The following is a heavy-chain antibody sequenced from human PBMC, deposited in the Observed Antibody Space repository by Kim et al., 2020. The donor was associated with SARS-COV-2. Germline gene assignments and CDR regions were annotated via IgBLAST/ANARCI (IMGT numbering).Heavy chain of an antibody. Sequence: SETLSLTCTVSGGSISSSSYYWGWIRQPPGKGLEWIGSIYYSGSTYYNPSLKSRVTISVDTSKNQFSLKLSSVTAADTAVYYCARSRIAVAGTTIDYWGQGTLVTVSS. CDR1: GGSISSSSYY. V-gene: IGHV4-39*01. CDR3: ARSRIAVAGTTIDY. CDR2: IYYSGST. J-gene: IGHJ4*02. D-gene: IGHD6-19*01.